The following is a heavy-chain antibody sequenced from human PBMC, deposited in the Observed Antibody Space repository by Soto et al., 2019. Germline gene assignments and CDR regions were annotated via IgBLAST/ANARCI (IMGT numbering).Heavy chain of an antibody. CDR3: ARDPKSVADPRNWFDP. CDR2: IWYDGSNK. V-gene: IGHV3-33*01. CDR1: GFTFSSYG. Sequence: QVQLVESGGGVVQPGRSLRLSCAASGFTFSSYGMHWVRQAPGKGLEWVAVIWYDGSNKYYADSVKGRFTISRDNSKNTLYLQMNSLRAEDTAVYYCARDPKSVADPRNWFDPWGQGTLVTVS. J-gene: IGHJ5*02. D-gene: IGHD6-19*01.